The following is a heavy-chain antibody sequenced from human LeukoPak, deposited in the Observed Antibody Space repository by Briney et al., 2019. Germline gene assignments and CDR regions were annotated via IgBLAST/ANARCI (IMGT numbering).Heavy chain of an antibody. Sequence: ASVKVSCKASGYTFTGYYMHWVRQPPGQGLEGVGWINPNSGGTNYGQKFQGRVTMTRDTSVSTAYMELSRLRSDDTAVYYCARDRGDGSRWSLKYFDYWGQGTLVTVSS. CDR1: GYTFTGYY. J-gene: IGHJ4*02. CDR2: INPNSGGT. V-gene: IGHV1-2*02. D-gene: IGHD6-13*01. CDR3: ARDRGDGSRWSLKYFDY.